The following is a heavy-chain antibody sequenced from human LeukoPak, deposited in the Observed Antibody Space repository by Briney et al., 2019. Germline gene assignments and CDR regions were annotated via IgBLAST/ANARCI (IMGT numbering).Heavy chain of an antibody. V-gene: IGHV1-69*13. D-gene: IGHD3/OR15-3a*01. CDR2: IIPIFGTA. CDR1: GGTFSSYA. J-gene: IGHJ3*02. CDR3: ARRDLDWSIHAFDI. Sequence: SVKVSCKASGGTFSSYAISWVRQAPGQGLEWMGGIIPIFGTANYAQKFQGRVTITADESTSTAYMVLSSLRSEDTAVYYCARRDLDWSIHAFDIWGQGTMVTVSS.